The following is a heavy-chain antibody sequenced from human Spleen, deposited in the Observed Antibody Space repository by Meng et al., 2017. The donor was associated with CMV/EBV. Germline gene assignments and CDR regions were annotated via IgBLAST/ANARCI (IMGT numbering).Heavy chain of an antibody. D-gene: IGHD2-21*02. Sequence: ASVKVSCKASGYTFTSYDINWVRQATGQGLEWMGWMKPNSGNTGYAQKCQGRVTITRNTSISTAYMELSSLRSEDTAVYYCARVVVTRNYYYYYYGMDVWGQGTTVTVSS. V-gene: IGHV1-8*03. CDR3: ARVVVTRNYYYYYYGMDV. CDR2: MKPNSGNT. J-gene: IGHJ6*02. CDR1: GYTFTSYD.